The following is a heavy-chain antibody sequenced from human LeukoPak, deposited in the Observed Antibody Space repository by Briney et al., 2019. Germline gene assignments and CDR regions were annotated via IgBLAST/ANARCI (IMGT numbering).Heavy chain of an antibody. J-gene: IGHJ3*02. D-gene: IGHD3-22*01. V-gene: IGHV3-48*03. CDR3: AKDRDYYDSSGGDAFDI. Sequence: GGSLRLSRAASGFTFSSYEMNWVRQAPGKGLEWVSYISSSGSTIYYADSVKGRFTISRDNSKNTLYLQMNSLRAEDTAVYYSAKDRDYYDSSGGDAFDIWGQGTMVTVSS. CDR1: GFTFSSYE. CDR2: ISSSGSTI.